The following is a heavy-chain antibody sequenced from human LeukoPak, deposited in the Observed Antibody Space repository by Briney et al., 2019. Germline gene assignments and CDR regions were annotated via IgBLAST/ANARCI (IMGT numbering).Heavy chain of an antibody. Sequence: ASVKVSCKTSGYTFTGYYMHWVRQAPGQGLEWMGWILPNSGGTYYPQNFQGRVTMTRDTSISTAYMELSSLRSEDTAVYYCARDSNSSSFDYWGQGILVTVSS. CDR1: GYTFTGYY. J-gene: IGHJ4*02. V-gene: IGHV1-2*02. CDR2: ILPNSGGT. CDR3: ARDSNSSSFDY. D-gene: IGHD6-6*01.